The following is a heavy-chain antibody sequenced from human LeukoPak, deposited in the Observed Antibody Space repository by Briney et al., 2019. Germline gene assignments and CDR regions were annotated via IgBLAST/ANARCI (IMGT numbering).Heavy chain of an antibody. CDR3: AKGELAAQKGY. CDR2: IWYDGSQE. Sequence: PGRSLRLSCAASGFTFSNHGMHWVRQAPGKGLEWVANIWYDGSQEYYADTVKGRFTISRDISKNTLYLQMNSLRAEDTAVYYCAKGELAAQKGYWGQGTLVTVSS. D-gene: IGHD1-7*01. J-gene: IGHJ4*02. CDR1: GFTFSNHG. V-gene: IGHV3-33*06.